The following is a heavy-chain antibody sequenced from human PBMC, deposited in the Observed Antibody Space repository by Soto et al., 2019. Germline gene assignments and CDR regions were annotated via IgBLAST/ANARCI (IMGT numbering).Heavy chain of an antibody. CDR3: ARVGRKGIAAAEGEGDFDY. V-gene: IGHV4-34*01. CDR2: INHSGST. CDR1: GGSFSGYY. J-gene: IGHJ4*02. D-gene: IGHD6-13*01. Sequence: SETLSLTCAVYGGSFSGYYWSWIRQPPGKGLEWIGEINHSGSTNYNPSLKSRVTISVDTSKNQFSLKLSSVTAADTAVYYCARVGRKGIAAAEGEGDFDYWGQGTLVTVSS.